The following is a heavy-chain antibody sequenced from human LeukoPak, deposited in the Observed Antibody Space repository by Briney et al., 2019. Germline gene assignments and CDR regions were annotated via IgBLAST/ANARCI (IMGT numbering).Heavy chain of an antibody. CDR3: ATSRSSWYLRSLDY. J-gene: IGHJ4*02. V-gene: IGHV3-9*01. CDR2: ISWNSGSI. CDR1: GFTFSSYA. Sequence: GGSLRLSCAASGFTFSSYAMSWVRQAPGKGLEWVSGISWNSGSIGYADSVKGRFTISKDNAKNSLYLQMNSLRAEDTALYYCATSRSSWYLRSLDYWGQGTLVTVSS. D-gene: IGHD6-13*01.